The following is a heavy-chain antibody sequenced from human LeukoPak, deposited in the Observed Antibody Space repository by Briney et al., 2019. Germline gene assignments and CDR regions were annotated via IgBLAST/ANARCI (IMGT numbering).Heavy chain of an antibody. V-gene: IGHV1-46*01. D-gene: IGHD1-26*01. Sequence: ASVKVSCKAFGYTFTSYYMHWVRQAPGQGLEWMGLINPTGGSTGYAQKFQGRVTMTRDMSTSTDYMELSSLRSEDTAIYYCARDNSVGDNAWWFDPWAREPWSPSPQ. CDR3: ARDNSVGDNAWWFDP. J-gene: IGHJ5*02. CDR2: INPTGGST. CDR1: GYTFTSYY.